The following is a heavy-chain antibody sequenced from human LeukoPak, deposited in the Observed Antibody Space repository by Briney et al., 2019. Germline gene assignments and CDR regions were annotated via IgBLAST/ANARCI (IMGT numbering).Heavy chain of an antibody. CDR1: GFTVSSNY. CDR2: IYSGGST. CDR3: ARRRMVAALMNWYFDL. V-gene: IGHV3-66*02. J-gene: IGHJ2*01. Sequence: PGGSLRLSCAASGFTVSSNYMSWVRQAPGKGLDWVSIIYSGGSTYYADSVKGGFTISRDNSKNTLYLQLHSLRAEDTAVHYCARRRMVAALMNWYFDLWGRGTRVTVSS. D-gene: IGHD2-15*01.